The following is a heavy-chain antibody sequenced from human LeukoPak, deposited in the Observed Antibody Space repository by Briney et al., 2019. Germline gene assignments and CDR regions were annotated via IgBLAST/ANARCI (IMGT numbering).Heavy chain of an antibody. CDR3: ARRYCSGGSCFSVDAFDI. V-gene: IGHV4-59*08. Sequence: SETLSLTCTVSGGSISSYYWSWIRQPPGKGLEWIGYIYYSGSTNYNPSLKSRVTISVDTSKSQFSLKLSSVTAADTAVYYCARRYCSGGSCFSVDAFDIWGQGTMVTVSS. CDR2: IYYSGST. D-gene: IGHD2-15*01. CDR1: GGSISSYY. J-gene: IGHJ3*02.